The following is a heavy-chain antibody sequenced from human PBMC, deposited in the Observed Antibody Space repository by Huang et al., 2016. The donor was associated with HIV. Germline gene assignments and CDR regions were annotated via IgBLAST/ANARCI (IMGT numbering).Heavy chain of an antibody. D-gene: IGHD2-8*01. CDR2: IYPHYSDT. V-gene: IGHV5-51*03. Sequence: EVQVVQSGAEVKEPGESLKLSCKGSGYSFRKYWIGWVRQMPGKGLELRGLIYPHYSDTRYSPALQGQVTISGANAITTAYLQWSSRKASDTAMYYCARRVNGAFDFWGQGTLVTIFS. CDR1: GYSFRKYW. CDR3: ARRVNGAFDF. J-gene: IGHJ4*02.